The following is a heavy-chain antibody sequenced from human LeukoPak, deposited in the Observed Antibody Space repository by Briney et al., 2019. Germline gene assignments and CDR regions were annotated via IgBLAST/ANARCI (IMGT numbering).Heavy chain of an antibody. CDR3: ARGRAPAAKVYYYYMDV. CDR1: GGSFSGYY. Sequence: SETLSLTCAVYGGSFSGYYWSWIRQPPGKGLEWIGEINHSGSANYNPSLKSRGTISVDTPKTQFSLKLSSITAADTAVYYCARGRAPAAKVYYYYMDVWGKGTTVTVSS. V-gene: IGHV4-34*01. J-gene: IGHJ6*03. CDR2: INHSGSA. D-gene: IGHD2-2*01.